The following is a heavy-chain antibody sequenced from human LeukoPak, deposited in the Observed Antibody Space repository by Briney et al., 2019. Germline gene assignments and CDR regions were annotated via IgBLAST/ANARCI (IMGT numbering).Heavy chain of an antibody. CDR2: INHSGST. CDR3: ARGWQYQLRQYYFDY. J-gene: IGHJ4*02. D-gene: IGHD2-2*01. V-gene: IGHV4-34*01. Sequence: SETLSLTCAVYGGSFSGYYWSWIRQPPGKGLEWIGEINHSGSTNYNPSLKSRVTISVDTSKNQFSLKLRSVIAADTAVYYCARGWQYQLRQYYFDYCGQGSLVTVSS. CDR1: GGSFSGYY.